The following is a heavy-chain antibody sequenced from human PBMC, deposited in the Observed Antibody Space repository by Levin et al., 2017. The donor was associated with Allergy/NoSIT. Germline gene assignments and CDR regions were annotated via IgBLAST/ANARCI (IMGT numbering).Heavy chain of an antibody. CDR1: GYTFTGYY. D-gene: IGHD1-1*01. CDR2: INPNSGGT. J-gene: IGHJ4*02. V-gene: IGHV1-2*02. CDR3: ARTRVFGDNWNDDGIDY. Sequence: ASVKVSCKASGYTFTGYYMHWVRQAPGQGLEWMGWINPNSGGTNYAQKFQGRVTMTRDTSISTAYMELSRLRSDDTAVYYCARTRVFGDNWNDDGIDYWGQGTLVTVSS.